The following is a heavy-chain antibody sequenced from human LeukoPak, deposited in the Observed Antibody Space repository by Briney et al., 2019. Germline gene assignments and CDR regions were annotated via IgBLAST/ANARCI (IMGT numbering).Heavy chain of an antibody. D-gene: IGHD4-17*01. CDR1: GFTISSNY. Sequence: GGSLRLSCAASGFTISSNYMSWVRQAPGRGLEWVSVIYSGDRTYYPDSVKGRFTISRDNSKNTLYLQMNSLGAEDTAVYYCARVSSTTSFDYWGQGTLVTVSS. J-gene: IGHJ4*02. CDR2: IYSGDRT. CDR3: ARVSSTTSFDY. V-gene: IGHV3-66*01.